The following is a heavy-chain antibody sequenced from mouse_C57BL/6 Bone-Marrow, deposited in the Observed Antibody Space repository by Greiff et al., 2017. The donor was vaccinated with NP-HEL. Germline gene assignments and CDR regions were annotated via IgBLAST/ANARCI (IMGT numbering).Heavy chain of an antibody. V-gene: IGHV1-64*01. J-gene: IGHJ2*01. D-gene: IGHD1-1*01. CDR1: GYTFTSYW. Sequence: VQLQQPGAELVKPGASVKLSCKASGYTFTSYWMHWVKQRPGQGLEWIGMIHPNSGSTNYNEKFKSKATLTVDKSSSTAYMQLSSLTSEDSADYYGAGWNHYYSSRDLDYWGQGTTLTVSS. CDR3: AGWNHYYSSRDLDY. CDR2: IHPNSGST.